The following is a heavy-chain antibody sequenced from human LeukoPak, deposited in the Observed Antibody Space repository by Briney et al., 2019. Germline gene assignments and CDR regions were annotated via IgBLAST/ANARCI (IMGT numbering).Heavy chain of an antibody. J-gene: IGHJ4*02. CDR2: ISASGGST. CDR3: AKDAWGYSYGHSDY. CDR1: GFTFSSYA. Sequence: GGSLRLSCAASGFTFSSYAMNWVGQAPGKGLEWVSTISASGGSTYYADSVKGRFTISRDNPKNTLYLQMNSLRAEDTAVYYCAKDAWGYSYGHSDYWGQGTLVTVSS. V-gene: IGHV3-23*01. D-gene: IGHD5-18*01.